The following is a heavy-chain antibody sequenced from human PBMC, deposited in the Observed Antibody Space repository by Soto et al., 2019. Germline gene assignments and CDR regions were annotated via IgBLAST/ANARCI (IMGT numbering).Heavy chain of an antibody. CDR3: ARGWWGRYYYSGMDV. J-gene: IGHJ6*02. CDR1: GGSFSGYY. V-gene: IGHV4-34*01. CDR2: INHSGST. D-gene: IGHD2-8*02. Sequence: SETLSLTCAVYGGSFSGYYWSWIRQPPGKGLEWIGEINHSGSTNYNPSLKSRVTISVDTSKNQFSLKLSSVTAADTAVYYCARGWWGRYYYSGMDVWGQGTTVT.